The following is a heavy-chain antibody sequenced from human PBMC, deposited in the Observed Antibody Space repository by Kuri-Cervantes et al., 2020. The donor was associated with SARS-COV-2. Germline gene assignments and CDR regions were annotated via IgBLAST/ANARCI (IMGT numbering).Heavy chain of an antibody. Sequence: ESLKISCTVSGGSISSSSYYWGWIRQPPGEGLEWIGSIYYSGSTYYNPSLKSRVTISVDTSKNQFSLKLSSVTAADTAVYYCARQMMSSITIFGVVITRNWFDPWGQGTLVTVSS. J-gene: IGHJ5*02. D-gene: IGHD3-3*01. CDR1: GGSISSSSYY. CDR3: ARQMMSSITIFGVVITRNWFDP. CDR2: IYYSGST. V-gene: IGHV4-39*01.